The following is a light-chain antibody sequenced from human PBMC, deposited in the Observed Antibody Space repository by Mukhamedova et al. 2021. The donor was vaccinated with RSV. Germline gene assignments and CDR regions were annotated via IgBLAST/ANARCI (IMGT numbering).Light chain of an antibody. CDR2: DAS. CDR1: QDISVS. Sequence: QDISVSLNWYQHKPGRPPKLLIYDASNLTTGVPSRFSGSGSGTHFSFTIASLQPEDIATYYCQQLNDYPPTFGQGTRLEIK. V-gene: IGKV1-33*01. J-gene: IGKJ5*01. CDR3: QQLNDYPPT.